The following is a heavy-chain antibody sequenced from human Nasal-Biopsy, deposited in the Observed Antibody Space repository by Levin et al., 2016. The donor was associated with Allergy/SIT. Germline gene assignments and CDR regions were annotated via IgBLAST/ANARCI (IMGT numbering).Heavy chain of an antibody. CDR2: IYSVGSG. J-gene: IGHJ4*02. CDR3: ARGRGPGDYHRTGFFDN. Sequence: SETLSLTCAVSGGSINTAAGYAWSWIRQPPGRGLEWIGYIYSVGSGVYNPSLRSRATMSLDMSRSRFSLNVGSVTAADTAMYYCARGRGPGDYHRTGFFDNWGQGILITVSS. CDR1: GGSINTAAGYA. D-gene: IGHD4-17*01. V-gene: IGHV4-30-2*01.